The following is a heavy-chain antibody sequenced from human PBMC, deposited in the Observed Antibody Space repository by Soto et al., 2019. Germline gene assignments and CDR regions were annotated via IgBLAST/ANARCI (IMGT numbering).Heavy chain of an antibody. CDR1: GFTFSNAW. Sequence: EVQLVESGGGLVKPGGSLRLSCAASGFTFSNAWMSWVRQAPGKGLEWVGRIKSKTDGGKTDYAAPVKGRFTISRDDSKNTLYRQMNSLKTEDTAVYYCTTADFTSYYDFWSGYHYWGQGTLVTVSS. J-gene: IGHJ4*02. V-gene: IGHV3-15*01. D-gene: IGHD3-3*01. CDR3: TTADFTSYYDFWSGYHY. CDR2: IKSKTDGGKT.